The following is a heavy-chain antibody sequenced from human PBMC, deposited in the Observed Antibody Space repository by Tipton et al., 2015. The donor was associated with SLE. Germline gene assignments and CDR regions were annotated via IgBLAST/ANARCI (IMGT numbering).Heavy chain of an antibody. CDR2: IYTRGST. J-gene: IGHJ5*02. CDR1: GASISSGSYY. Sequence: TLSLTCNVSGASISSGSYYWSWIRQPAGKGLEWIGRIYTRGSTNYNLSLKSRVIISVDTSKKQFSLKLSSVTAADTAVYYCARVVKGSSWYWFDPWGQGTLVTASS. D-gene: IGHD6-13*01. CDR3: ARVVKGSSWYWFDP. V-gene: IGHV4-61*02.